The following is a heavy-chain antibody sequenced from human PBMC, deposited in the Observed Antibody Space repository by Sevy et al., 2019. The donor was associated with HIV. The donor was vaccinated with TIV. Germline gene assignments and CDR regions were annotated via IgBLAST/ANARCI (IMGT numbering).Heavy chain of an antibody. CDR2: MWHDGTNK. Sequence: GGSLRLSCAASGFTFSSYGMHWVRQAPGKGLEWVAVMWHDGTNKYYADSVKGRFTISRDNSKNTLYLQMNSPRAEDTAVYYCARDRNYVSGPLYSFDIWGQGTMVTVSS. CDR1: GFTFSSYG. J-gene: IGHJ3*02. CDR3: ARDRNYVSGPLYSFDI. D-gene: IGHD3-10*01. V-gene: IGHV3-33*01.